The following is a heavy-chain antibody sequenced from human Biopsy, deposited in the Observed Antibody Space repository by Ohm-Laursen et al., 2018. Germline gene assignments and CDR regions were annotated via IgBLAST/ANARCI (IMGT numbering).Heavy chain of an antibody. V-gene: IGHV1-69*06. J-gene: IGHJ1*01. D-gene: IGHD3-9*01. Sequence: SVKVSCKVPGGTFSNYGVNWVRQAPGQGLEWLGGNIPILGTGNYAQKFQDRAAVAADTSTSTATMELRSLRSDDTAVYYCATKLTGYFHHWGQGTLVIVSS. CDR3: ATKLTGYFHH. CDR1: GGTFSNYG. CDR2: NIPILGTG.